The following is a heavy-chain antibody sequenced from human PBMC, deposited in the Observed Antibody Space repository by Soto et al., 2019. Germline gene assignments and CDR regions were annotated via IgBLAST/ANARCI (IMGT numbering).Heavy chain of an antibody. D-gene: IGHD2-21*02. J-gene: IGHJ5*02. CDR3: ARSDCYGVCRGKWLDP. CDR1: GGSISSDDW. V-gene: IGHV4-4*02. CDR2: IYHSGTT. Sequence: QVQLQESGPGLVKPSGTLSLTCAVSGGSISSDDWWTWVRQTPGKGLEWIGEIYHSGTTNYNPSLMSRVTIAVDKAKSQFSLRLDSVTAADTAVYYCARSDCYGVCRGKWLDPWGHGILVTVSS.